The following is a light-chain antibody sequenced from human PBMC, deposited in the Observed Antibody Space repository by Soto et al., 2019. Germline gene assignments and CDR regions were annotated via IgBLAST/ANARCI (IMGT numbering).Light chain of an antibody. CDR2: CAS. V-gene: IGKV3-20*01. Sequence: EIVLTQSPGTLSLSPGERATLSCRASQSVSSSYLAWYQQKPGQAPRLLIYCASSRATGIPDRFSGSGSGTDFTLTISRLEPEDFAVYYCQQCCSSPLTFGGGPKVEIK. CDR3: QQCCSSPLT. CDR1: QSVSSSY. J-gene: IGKJ4*01.